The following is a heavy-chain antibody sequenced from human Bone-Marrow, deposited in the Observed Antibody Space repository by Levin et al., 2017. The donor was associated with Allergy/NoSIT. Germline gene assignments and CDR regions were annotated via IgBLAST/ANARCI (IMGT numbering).Heavy chain of an antibody. D-gene: IGHD1-14*01. J-gene: IGHJ4*02. CDR3: TRLDNSLATPFDC. CDR2: IKSDGSNT. Sequence: TGGSLRLSCAASGFTFSTYWMHWFRQVPGKGLVWVSRIKSDGSNTAYADSVKGRFTISRDNAKNTLYLQMNSLRAEDTAVYFCTRLDNSLATPFDCWGQGTLVTVSS. V-gene: IGHV3-74*01. CDR1: GFTFSTYW.